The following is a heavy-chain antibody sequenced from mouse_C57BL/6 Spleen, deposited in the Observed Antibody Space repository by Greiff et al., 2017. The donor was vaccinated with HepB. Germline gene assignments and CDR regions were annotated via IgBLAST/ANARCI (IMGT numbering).Heavy chain of an antibody. CDR1: GYTFTSYW. V-gene: IGHV1-52*01. CDR3: ARVGYYDYGYYFDY. Sequence: QVQLQQPGAELVRPGSSVKLSCKASGYTFTSYWMHWVKQRPIQGLEWIGNIDPSDSETHYNQKFKDKATLTVDKSSSTAYMQLSSLTSEDSAVYYCARVGYYDYGYYFDYWGQGTTLTVSS. CDR2: IDPSDSET. J-gene: IGHJ2*01. D-gene: IGHD2-4*01.